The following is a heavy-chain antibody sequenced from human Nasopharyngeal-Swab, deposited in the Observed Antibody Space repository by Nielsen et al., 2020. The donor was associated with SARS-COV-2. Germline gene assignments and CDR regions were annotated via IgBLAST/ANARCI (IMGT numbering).Heavy chain of an antibody. Sequence: ASVKVSCKASGYTFTSYAMNWVRQAPGQGLEWMGWINTNTGNPTYAQGFTGRFVFSLDTSVSTAYLQISSLKAEDTAVYYCARDRRSTIFGVVIMDSYFDYWGQGTLATVSS. CDR1: GYTFTSYA. V-gene: IGHV7-4-1*02. CDR2: INTNTGNP. D-gene: IGHD3-3*01. J-gene: IGHJ4*02. CDR3: ARDRRSTIFGVVIMDSYFDY.